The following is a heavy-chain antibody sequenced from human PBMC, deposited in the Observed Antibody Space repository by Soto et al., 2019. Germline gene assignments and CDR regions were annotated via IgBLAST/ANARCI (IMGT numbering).Heavy chain of an antibody. Sequence: SETLSLTCTVSGGSISSYYWSWIRQPPGKGLEWIGYIYYSGSTNYNPSLKSRVTISVDTSKNQFSLKLSSVTAADTAVYYCARQVKSGDYFDYWGQGTLVTVSS. CDR2: IYYSGST. CDR3: ARQVKSGDYFDY. J-gene: IGHJ4*02. V-gene: IGHV4-59*08. D-gene: IGHD4-17*01. CDR1: GGSISSYY.